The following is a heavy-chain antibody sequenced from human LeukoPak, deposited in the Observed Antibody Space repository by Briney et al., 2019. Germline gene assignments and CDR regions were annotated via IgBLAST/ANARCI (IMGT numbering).Heavy chain of an antibody. CDR1: GFTFSNYW. D-gene: IGHD3-9*01. V-gene: IGHV3-7*01. J-gene: IGHJ6*03. CDR3: ARGPYYDIPKYYYYYYYMDV. Sequence: GGSLRLSCAASGFTFSNYWMSWVRQAPGKGLQWVANIKLDGSEEYYADSVKGRFTISRDISKNTLYLQMNSLRAEDTSVYYCARGPYYDIPKYYYYYYYMDVWGKGTTVTVSS. CDR2: IKLDGSEE.